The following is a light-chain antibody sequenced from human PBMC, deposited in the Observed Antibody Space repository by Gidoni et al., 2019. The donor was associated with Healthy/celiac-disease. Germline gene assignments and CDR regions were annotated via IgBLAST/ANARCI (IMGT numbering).Light chain of an antibody. Sequence: QSALTQPASVSGSPGQSITISCTGTSSDVGGYNYVSWYQQHPGKAPKLMIYAVSNRPSGVSNRFSGSKSGNTASLTISGLQAEDEADYYCSSYTSSSVVFGGGTNLTVL. V-gene: IGLV2-14*01. CDR2: AVS. J-gene: IGLJ2*01. CDR3: SSYTSSSVV. CDR1: SSDVGGYNY.